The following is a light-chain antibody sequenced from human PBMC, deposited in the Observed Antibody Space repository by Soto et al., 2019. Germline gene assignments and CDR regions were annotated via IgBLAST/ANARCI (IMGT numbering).Light chain of an antibody. CDR3: QQYGSSEII. Sequence: VLTQSPVTLSLSPGDRATLFCRAGHFLTNPYIPWYQQKPGQAPRLLLYDISSRATGIPDRFSGSVSGTDFTLTITRLEPEDFAVFYCQQYGSSEIIFGQGTRLEIK. CDR1: HFLTNPY. CDR2: DIS. V-gene: IGKV3-20*01. J-gene: IGKJ5*01.